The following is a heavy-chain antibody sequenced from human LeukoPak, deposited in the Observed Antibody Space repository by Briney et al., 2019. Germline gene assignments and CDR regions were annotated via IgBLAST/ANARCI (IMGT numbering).Heavy chain of an antibody. CDR2: ISGSGGST. CDR3: AKDLRYYYGSGRANAFDI. J-gene: IGHJ3*02. V-gene: IGHV3-23*01. D-gene: IGHD3-10*01. CDR1: GFTFSSYA. Sequence: GGSLRLSCAASGFTFSSYAMSWVRQAPGKGLEWVSAISGSGGSTYYADSVKGRFTISRDNSKNTLYLQMNSLRAEDTAVYYCAKDLRYYYGSGRANAFDIWGQGTMVTVSS.